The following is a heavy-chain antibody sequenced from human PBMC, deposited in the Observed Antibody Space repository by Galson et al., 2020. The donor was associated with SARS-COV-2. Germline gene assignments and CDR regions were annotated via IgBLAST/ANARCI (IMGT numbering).Heavy chain of an antibody. CDR1: GFTFSSYS. Sequence: GGSLRLSCAASGFTFSSYSMHWVRRAPGKGLEWVAFISYDGINKYYAGSVKGRFTISRDNSKNTLYLQMNGLRAEDTAIDYCARGHPLVDVIAFASWGQGTLVTVSS. J-gene: IGHJ4*02. CDR3: ARGHPLVDVIAFAS. V-gene: IGHV3-30-3*01. CDR2: ISYDGINK. D-gene: IGHD2-21*01.